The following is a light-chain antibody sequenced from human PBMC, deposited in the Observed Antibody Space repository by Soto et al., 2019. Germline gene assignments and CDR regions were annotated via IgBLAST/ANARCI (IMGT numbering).Light chain of an antibody. CDR2: DAS. V-gene: IGKV1-5*01. J-gene: IGKJ1*01. Sequence: DIQMTQSPSTLSASVGDRVTITCRASQSISNWLAWYQQKPGKAPKLLIYDASSLEGGVPSRFSGSGSGTDFTLTISSLQPDDFATYYCQHYNSSPAFGQGTRWIS. CDR3: QHYNSSPA. CDR1: QSISNW.